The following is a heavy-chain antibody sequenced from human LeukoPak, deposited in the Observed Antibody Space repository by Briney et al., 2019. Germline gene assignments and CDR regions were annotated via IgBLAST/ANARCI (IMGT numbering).Heavy chain of an antibody. Sequence: SETLSLTCTVSGDSISSYYWTWIRQPPGKGLEWIGYIYYSGSTNYNPSLKSRVTISADTSKNQFSLKLSSVTAADTAVYYCARVVGSYCSSTSCLDWFDPWGQGTLVTVSS. CDR3: ARVVGSYCSSTSCLDWFDP. V-gene: IGHV4-59*01. CDR2: IYYSGST. J-gene: IGHJ5*02. CDR1: GDSISSYY. D-gene: IGHD2-2*01.